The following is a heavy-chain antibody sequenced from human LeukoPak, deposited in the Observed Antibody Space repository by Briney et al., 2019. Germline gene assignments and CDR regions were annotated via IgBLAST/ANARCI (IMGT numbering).Heavy chain of an antibody. V-gene: IGHV3-30-3*01. D-gene: IGHD2/OR15-2a*01. Sequence: GGSLRLSCAASGFNFANYAMHWVRQAPGKGLEWVAIISFDGSNTYYADSVKGRFTISRDNSKNTPYLQINSLKTEDTAVYSCARGRYFSPYYFDFWGQGTLVTVSS. J-gene: IGHJ4*02. CDR2: ISFDGSNT. CDR3: ARGRYFSPYYFDF. CDR1: GFNFANYA.